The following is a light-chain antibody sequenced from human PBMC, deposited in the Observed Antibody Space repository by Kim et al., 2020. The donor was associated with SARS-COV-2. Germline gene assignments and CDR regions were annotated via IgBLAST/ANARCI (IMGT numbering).Light chain of an antibody. V-gene: IGKV1-5*03. CDR1: QSISTW. CDR3: QQYHDYLYT. J-gene: IGKJ2*01. CDR2: KTS. Sequence: DIQMTQFPSTLAASVGDRVNITCRASQSISTWLAWYQQKPGKVPKLLIYKTSTLETAVPSRFSGSKSGTEFTLTINNLQPDDFATYYCQQYHDYLYTFDQGTKWRS.